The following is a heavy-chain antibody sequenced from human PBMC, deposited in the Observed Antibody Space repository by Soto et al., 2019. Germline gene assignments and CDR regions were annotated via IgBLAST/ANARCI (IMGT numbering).Heavy chain of an antibody. CDR3: ARDRAAAGVDY. V-gene: IGHV3-11*01. J-gene: IGHJ4*02. D-gene: IGHD6-13*01. Sequence: PWWSLRLSCSASVFTFSDYYMSWIRQAPGKGLEWVSYISSSGSTIYYADSVKGRFTISRDNAKNSLYLQMNSLRAEDTAVYYCARDRAAAGVDYWGQGTLVTVSS. CDR2: ISSSGSTI. CDR1: VFTFSDYY.